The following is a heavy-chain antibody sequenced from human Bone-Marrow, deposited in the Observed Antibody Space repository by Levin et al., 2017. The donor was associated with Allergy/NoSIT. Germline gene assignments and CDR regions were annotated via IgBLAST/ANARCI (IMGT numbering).Heavy chain of an antibody. CDR3: AKDQSGSSYYNWFDP. CDR1: GITFSTYG. V-gene: IGHV3-30*18. D-gene: IGHD3-3*01. CDR2: VSHDGTSK. Sequence: GESLKISCAASGITFSTYGMHWVRQAPGKGLEWVAVVSHDGTSKYYADSVKGRFTISRDNSKNTLYLQMNSLRAEDTAVYYCAKDQSGSSYYNWFDPWGQGTLVTVSS. J-gene: IGHJ5*02.